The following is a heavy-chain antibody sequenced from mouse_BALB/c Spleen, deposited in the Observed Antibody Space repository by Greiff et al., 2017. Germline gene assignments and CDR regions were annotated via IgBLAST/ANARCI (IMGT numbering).Heavy chain of an antibody. Sequence: EVKLVESGGGLVKPGGSLKLSCAASGFTFSDYYMYWVRQTPEKRLEWVATISDGGSYTYYPDSVKGRFTISRDNAKNNLYLQMSSLKSEDTAMYYCARGDGSSWGQGTTLTVS. CDR3: ARGDGSS. V-gene: IGHV5-4*02. J-gene: IGHJ2*01. D-gene: IGHD1-1*01. CDR1: GFTFSDYY. CDR2: ISDGGSYT.